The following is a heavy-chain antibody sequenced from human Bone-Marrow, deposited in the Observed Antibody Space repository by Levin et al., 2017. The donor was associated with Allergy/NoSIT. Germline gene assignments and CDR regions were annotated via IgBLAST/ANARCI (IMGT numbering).Heavy chain of an antibody. CDR1: GGSFSGYY. Sequence: SQTLSLTCAVYGGSFSGYYWSWIRQPPGKGLEWIGEINHSGSTNYNPSLKSRVTISVDTSKNQFSLKLSSVTAADTAVYYCARWVRNQPRVDSRPPRGLLRRNAFDIWGQGTMVTVSS. V-gene: IGHV4-34*01. D-gene: IGHD1-14*01. CDR3: ARWVRNQPRVDSRPPRGLLRRNAFDI. J-gene: IGHJ3*02. CDR2: INHSGST.